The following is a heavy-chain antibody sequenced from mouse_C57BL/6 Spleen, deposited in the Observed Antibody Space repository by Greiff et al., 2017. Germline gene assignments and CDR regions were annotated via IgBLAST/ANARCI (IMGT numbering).Heavy chain of an antibody. CDR3: ARSGGPLFDY. D-gene: IGHD6-1*01. V-gene: IGHV1-55*01. CDR1: GYTFTSYW. J-gene: IGHJ2*01. Sequence: VQLQESGAELVKPGASVKMSCKASGYTFTSYWITWVKQRPGQGLEWIGDIYPGSGSTNYNEKFKSKATLTVDTSSSTAYMQLSSLTSEDSAVYYCARSGGPLFDYWGQGTTLTVSS. CDR2: IYPGSGST.